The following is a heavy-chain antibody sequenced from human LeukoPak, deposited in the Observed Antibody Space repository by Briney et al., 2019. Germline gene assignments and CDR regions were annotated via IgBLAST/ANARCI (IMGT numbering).Heavy chain of an antibody. CDR1: GGSFSGYY. CDR2: INHSGST. J-gene: IGHJ4*02. CDR3: ARENIVVVPAATDY. V-gene: IGHV4-34*01. D-gene: IGHD2-2*01. Sequence: SETLSLTCAVYGGSFSGYYWSWIRQPPGKGLEWIGEINHSGSTNCNPSLKSRVTISVDTSKNQFSLKLSSVTAADTAVYYCARENIVVVPAATDYWGQGTLVTVSS.